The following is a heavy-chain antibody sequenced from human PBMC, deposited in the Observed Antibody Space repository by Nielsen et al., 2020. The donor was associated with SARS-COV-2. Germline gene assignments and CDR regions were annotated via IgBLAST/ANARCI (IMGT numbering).Heavy chain of an antibody. CDR2: IYSGGST. D-gene: IGHD3-22*01. CDR1: GFTVSSNY. CDR3: ARDFRGLDSSGYYYSRGYYFDY. Sequence: GESLKISCAASGFTVSSNYMSWARQAPGKGLEWVSVIYSGGSTYYADSVKGRFTISRDNSKNTLYLQMNSLRAEDTAVYYCARDFRGLDSSGYYYSRGYYFDYWGQGTLVTVSS. V-gene: IGHV3-66*01. J-gene: IGHJ4*02.